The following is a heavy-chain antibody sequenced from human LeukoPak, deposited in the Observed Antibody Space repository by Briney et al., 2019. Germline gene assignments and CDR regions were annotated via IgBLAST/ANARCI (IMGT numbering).Heavy chain of an antibody. J-gene: IGHJ5*02. Sequence: RASVKVSCKASGGTFSSYTISWVRQAPGQGLEWMGRNIPILGIANYAQKFQGRVTITADKSTSTAYMELSSLRSEDTAVYYCARGMACGGDCYMVDDWFDPWGQGTLVTVSS. CDR1: GGTFSSYT. V-gene: IGHV1-69*02. D-gene: IGHD2-21*02. CDR2: NIPILGIA. CDR3: ARGMACGGDCYMVDDWFDP.